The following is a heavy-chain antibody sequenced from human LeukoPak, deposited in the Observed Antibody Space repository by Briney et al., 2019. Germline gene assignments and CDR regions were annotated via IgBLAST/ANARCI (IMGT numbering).Heavy chain of an antibody. Sequence: PGGPLRLSCAASGFPFSSYWMAWVRQAPGKGLEWVASIKQDGGETFYVDSVKSRFTISRDNAKNSLYLQMNSLRAEETAVYYCTREDHSNYNYWGQGTLVTVSS. J-gene: IGHJ4*02. D-gene: IGHD4-11*01. V-gene: IGHV3-7*01. CDR1: GFPFSSYW. CDR2: IKQDGGET. CDR3: TREDHSNYNY.